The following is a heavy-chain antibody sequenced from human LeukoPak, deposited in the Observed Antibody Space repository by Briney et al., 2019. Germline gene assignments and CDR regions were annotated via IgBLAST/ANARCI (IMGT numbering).Heavy chain of an antibody. CDR3: ARDLSESYYFDY. Sequence: NTSQTLSLTCTVSGGSISSGDYYWSWIRQPPGKGLEWIGYIYYSGSTYYNPSLKSRVTISVDTSKNQFSPKLSSVTAADTAVYYCARDLSESYYFDYWGQGTLVTVSS. CDR1: GGSISSGDYY. J-gene: IGHJ4*02. D-gene: IGHD2/OR15-2a*01. V-gene: IGHV4-30-4*08. CDR2: IYYSGST.